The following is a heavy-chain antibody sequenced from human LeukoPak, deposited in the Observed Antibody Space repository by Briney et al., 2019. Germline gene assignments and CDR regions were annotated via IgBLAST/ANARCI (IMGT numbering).Heavy chain of an antibody. Sequence: PGRSLRLSCTASGFTFGDYAMSWVRQAPGKGLEWVGFIRSKSYGGTADYAASLKDRFIILRDDSKSIAYLQVNSLKTEDTAVYYCSRGVVVGATGLSDHWGQGTLVTVSS. J-gene: IGHJ4*02. CDR1: GFTFGDYA. CDR3: SRGVVVGATGLSDH. V-gene: IGHV3-49*04. D-gene: IGHD1-26*01. CDR2: IRSKSYGGTA.